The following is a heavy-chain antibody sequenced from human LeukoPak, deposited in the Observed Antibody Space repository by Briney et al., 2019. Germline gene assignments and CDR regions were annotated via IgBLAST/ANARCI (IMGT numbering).Heavy chain of an antibody. D-gene: IGHD1-1*01. V-gene: IGHV3-21*04. CDR2: ISSSSSYI. J-gene: IGHJ4*02. CDR1: GFTFSSYS. Sequence: GGSLRLSCAASGFTFSSYSMNWVRQAPGKGLEWVSSISSSSSYIYYADSVKGRFTISRDNAKNSPYLQMNSLRAEDTAVYYCARDRGTWNDDGFDYWGQGTLVTVSS. CDR3: ARDRGTWNDDGFDY.